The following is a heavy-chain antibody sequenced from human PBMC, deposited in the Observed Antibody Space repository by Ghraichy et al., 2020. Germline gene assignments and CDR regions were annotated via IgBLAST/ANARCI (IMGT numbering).Heavy chain of an antibody. J-gene: IGHJ4*02. D-gene: IGHD6-19*01. CDR1: GNSISDGYY. CDR3: ARDNGIAVSGTVY. CDR2: IYHSGST. V-gene: IGHV4-38-2*02. Sequence: ESLNISCTVSGNSISDGYYWGWIRQPPGKGLEWIGSIYHSGSTYYNPSLRRRVTLSVDTSKNQFSLKLRSVTAADTAVYYCARDNGIAVSGTVYWGQGTLVTVSS.